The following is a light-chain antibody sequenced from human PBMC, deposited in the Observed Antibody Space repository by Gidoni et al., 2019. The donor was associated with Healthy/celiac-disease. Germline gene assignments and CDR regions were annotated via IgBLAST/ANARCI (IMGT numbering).Light chain of an antibody. CDR3: AAWDDSLNGAV. J-gene: IGLJ7*01. CDR1: SSNIGSNT. V-gene: IGLV1-44*01. Sequence: QSVLTQPPSASGTPGQRVNISCSGSSSNIGSNTVKWYQQLPGTAPKLIIYSNNQRPSGVPDRFSGSKSGISASLAISGLQSEDEADYYCAAWDDSLNGAVFGGGTQLTVL. CDR2: SNN.